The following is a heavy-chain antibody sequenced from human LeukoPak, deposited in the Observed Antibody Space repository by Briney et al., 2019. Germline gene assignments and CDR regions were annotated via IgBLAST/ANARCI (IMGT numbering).Heavy chain of an antibody. Sequence: GGSLRLSCAASGFTFSSYAMSWVRQAPGKGLEWVSAISGSGGSTYYADSVKGRFTISRDNSKNTLYLQMNSLRADDTAVYYCARDMGYSSSWFYGMDVWGQGTTVTVSS. CDR1: GFTFSSYA. J-gene: IGHJ6*02. CDR3: ARDMGYSSSWFYGMDV. D-gene: IGHD6-13*01. V-gene: IGHV3-23*01. CDR2: ISGSGGST.